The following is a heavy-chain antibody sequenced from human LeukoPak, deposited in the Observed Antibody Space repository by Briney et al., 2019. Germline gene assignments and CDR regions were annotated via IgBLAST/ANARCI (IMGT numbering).Heavy chain of an antibody. Sequence: ASVKVSCKASGYTFTSYYMHWVRQAPGQGLEWMGLINPSGGSTSYAQKFQGRVTMTRDTSTSTVYMELSSLRSEDTAVYYCAREDIAAASTPDAFDIWGQGTMVTVSS. CDR2: INPSGGST. J-gene: IGHJ3*02. CDR3: AREDIAAASTPDAFDI. D-gene: IGHD6-13*01. V-gene: IGHV1-46*01. CDR1: GYTFTSYY.